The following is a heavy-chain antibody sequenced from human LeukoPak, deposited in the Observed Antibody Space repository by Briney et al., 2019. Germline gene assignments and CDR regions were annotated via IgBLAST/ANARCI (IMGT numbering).Heavy chain of an antibody. D-gene: IGHD7-27*01. CDR1: GGSISSYY. J-gene: IGHJ3*02. V-gene: IGHV4-59*12. CDR2: IYYSGST. Sequence: SSETLSLTCTVSGGSISSYYWSWIRQPPGKGLEWIGYIYYSGSTNYNPSLKSRVTISVDTSKNQFSLKLSSVTAADTAVYYCARETALGKDAFDIWGQGTMVTVSS. CDR3: ARETALGKDAFDI.